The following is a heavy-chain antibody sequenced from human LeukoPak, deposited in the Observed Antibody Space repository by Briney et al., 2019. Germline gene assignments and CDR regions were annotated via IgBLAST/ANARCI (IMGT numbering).Heavy chain of an antibody. CDR2: IWYDGTNK. V-gene: IGHV3-33*01. D-gene: IGHD3-22*01. CDR3: ARAAYDNSGYLTL. Sequence: GRSLRLSCVASGFTFSSYGMHWVRQAPGKGLEWVAVIWYDGTNKYYADFVKGRFTISRDSSKNTLYLQMNSLRAEDTAVYYCARAAYDNSGYLTLWGQGTLVTASS. J-gene: IGHJ4*02. CDR1: GFTFSSYG.